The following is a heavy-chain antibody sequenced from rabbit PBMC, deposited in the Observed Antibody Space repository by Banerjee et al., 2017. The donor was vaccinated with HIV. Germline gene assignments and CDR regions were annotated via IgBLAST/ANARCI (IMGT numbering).Heavy chain of an antibody. Sequence: QSLEESGGDLVKPGGTLTLTCTASGFSFSSSDYMCWVRQVPGKGLEWIACFDGGSAGDTFYASWAKGRFTISKTSSTTVTLQMTSLTAADTATYFCARGWITMTMNLWGQGTLVTVS. D-gene: IGHD2-1*01. CDR1: GFSFSSSDY. J-gene: IGHJ4*01. CDR2: FDGGSAGDT. V-gene: IGHV1S40*01. CDR3: ARGWITMTMNL.